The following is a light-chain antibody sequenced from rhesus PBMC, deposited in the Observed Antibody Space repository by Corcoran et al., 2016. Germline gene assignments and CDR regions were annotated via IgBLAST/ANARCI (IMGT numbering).Light chain of an antibody. CDR1: SSDIGAYDR. CDR3: GSYATTSAAL. J-gene: IGLJ2*01. V-gene: IGLV2-13*02. Sequence: QTALTQSPSVSGSPGQSVTISCTGTSSDIGAYDRVSWYQLHPGKAPKLIIYEVTQRPSGVSDRFSGSKSANTASLTIAGLQPEDEADYFCGSYATTSAALFGGGTRLTV. CDR2: EVT.